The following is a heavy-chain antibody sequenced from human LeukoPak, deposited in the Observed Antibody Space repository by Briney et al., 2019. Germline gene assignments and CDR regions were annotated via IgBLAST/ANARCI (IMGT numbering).Heavy chain of an antibody. CDR3: AKSPPHSNVIWRAPAAKDKRPRYFDL. CDR2: ISYDGTKK. V-gene: IGHV3-30*18. CDR1: EFTFSNFV. D-gene: IGHD2-21*01. J-gene: IGHJ2*01. Sequence: PGGSLRLSCAASEFTFSNFVIHWVRQAPGKGLEWVALISYDGTKKYYADSVKGRFTLSRDNSKNTLYLQRDSLRAEDTAGYYSAKSPPHSNVIWRAPAAKDKRPRYFDLWGHGTLVTVSS.